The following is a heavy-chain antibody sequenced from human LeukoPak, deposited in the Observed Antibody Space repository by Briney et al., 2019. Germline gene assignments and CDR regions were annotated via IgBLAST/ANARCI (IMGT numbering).Heavy chain of an antibody. CDR1: GGSISTYF. D-gene: IGHD4-17*01. J-gene: IGHJ4*02. Sequence: PSETLSLTCTVSGGSISTYFWSWIRQPPGKGLEWIGHIYFSGSTNYNPSLKSRVTISVDTSKNQFSLKLSSVTAADTAVYYCARHDYGVYLGFDYWGQGTLVTVSS. V-gene: IGHV4-59*08. CDR2: IYFSGST. CDR3: ARHDYGVYLGFDY.